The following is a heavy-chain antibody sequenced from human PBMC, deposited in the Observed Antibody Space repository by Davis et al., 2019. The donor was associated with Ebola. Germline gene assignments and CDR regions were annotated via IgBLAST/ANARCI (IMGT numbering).Heavy chain of an antibody. J-gene: IGHJ4*02. V-gene: IGHV3-23*01. D-gene: IGHD6-19*01. Sequence: GGSLRLSCAASGFTFSSYAVTWVRQAPGKGLEWVSTISGSGDSTYYADSVKGRLTISRDNSKNTLYLQMNRLRAEDTAVYYCAKGWGSSGWYYFDYWGQGTLVTVSS. CDR2: ISGSGDST. CDR1: GFTFSSYA. CDR3: AKGWGSSGWYYFDY.